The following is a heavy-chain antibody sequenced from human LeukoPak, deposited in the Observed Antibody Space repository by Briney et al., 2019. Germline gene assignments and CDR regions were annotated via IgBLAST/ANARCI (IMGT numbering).Heavy chain of an antibody. J-gene: IGHJ4*02. CDR3: ARFGHLEGYFDY. CDR1: GGSFSGYY. V-gene: IGHV4-34*01. CDR2: INHSGST. D-gene: IGHD3-10*01. Sequence: PSETLSLTCAVYGGSFSGYYWSWIRQPPGKGLEWIGEINHSGSTNYNPSLKSRVTISVDTSKNQFSLKLSSVTAADTAVCYCARFGHLEGYFDYWGQGTLVTVSS.